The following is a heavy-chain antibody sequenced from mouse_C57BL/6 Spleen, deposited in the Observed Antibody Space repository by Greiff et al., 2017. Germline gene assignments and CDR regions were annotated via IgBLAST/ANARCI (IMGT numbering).Heavy chain of an antibody. CDR1: GYTFTSYW. V-gene: IGHV1-52*01. Sequence: QVQLQQPGAELVRPGSSVKLSCTASGYTFTSYWMHWVKQRPIQGLEWIGNIDPSDSETHYNQKFKDKATLTVDKSSSTAYMQLSSLTSEDSAVYYCARGDGSTWFAYWGQGTLVTVSA. D-gene: IGHD1-1*01. J-gene: IGHJ3*01. CDR2: IDPSDSET. CDR3: ARGDGSTWFAY.